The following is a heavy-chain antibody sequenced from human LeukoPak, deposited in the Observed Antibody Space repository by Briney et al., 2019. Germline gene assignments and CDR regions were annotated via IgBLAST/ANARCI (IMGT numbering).Heavy chain of an antibody. CDR3: ARDTASTRFDY. V-gene: IGHV3-23*01. CDR2: ISVSGHRT. J-gene: IGHJ4*02. Sequence: PGGSLRLSCAASGFTFSSYSMSWVRQAPGKGLEWISGISVSGHRTYHAASVKGRFTISRDNAKNSLYLQMNSLRAEDTAVYYCARDTASTRFDYWGQGTLVTVSS. D-gene: IGHD2-21*02. CDR1: GFTFSSYS.